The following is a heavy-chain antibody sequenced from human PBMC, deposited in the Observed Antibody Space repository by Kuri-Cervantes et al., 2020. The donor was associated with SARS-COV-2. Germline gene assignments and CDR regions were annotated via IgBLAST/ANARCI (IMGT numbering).Heavy chain of an antibody. Sequence: GSLRLSCAASGFTFSSYAMHWVRQAPGKGLEWVAVISYDGSNKYHANSVKGRFTISRDNSQNTLYLQMKSLRDEDTAIYYCAKDRAGVHDFWGQGTLVTVSS. V-gene: IGHV3-30-3*01. CDR1: GFTFSSYA. CDR2: ISYDGSNK. D-gene: IGHD2-21*01. J-gene: IGHJ4*02. CDR3: AKDRAGVHDF.